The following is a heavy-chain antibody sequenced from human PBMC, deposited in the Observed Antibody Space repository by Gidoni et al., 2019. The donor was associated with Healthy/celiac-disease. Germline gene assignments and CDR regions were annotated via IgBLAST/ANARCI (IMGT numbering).Heavy chain of an antibody. V-gene: IGHV4-39*01. CDR2: SYYSGST. CDR3: ARPYGSGSYRWFVP. D-gene: IGHD3-10*01. Sequence: QLQLQESGPGLVKPSETLSLTCTVSGGSISSSSYYWGWSRQPPGKGLEWIGSSYYSGSTYYNPSLKSRVTISVDTSKNQFSLKLSSVTAADTAVYYCARPYGSGSYRWFVPWGQGTLVTVSS. J-gene: IGHJ5*02. CDR1: GGSISSSSYY.